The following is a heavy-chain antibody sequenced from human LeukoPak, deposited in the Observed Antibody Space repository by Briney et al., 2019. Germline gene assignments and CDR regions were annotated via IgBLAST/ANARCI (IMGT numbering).Heavy chain of an antibody. CDR1: GGSLSNYY. D-gene: IGHD2-2*01. V-gene: IGHV4-59*08. Sequence: SETLSLTCTVSGGSLSNYYWSWVRQPPGMGLEWIGYVHHSGTTNYNPSLRSRVTISVDMSKSQFSLKLSSVTAADTAVYYCARMTGYCSSTSCRIYYYYGMDVWGQGTTVTVSS. CDR3: ARMTGYCSSTSCRIYYYYGMDV. CDR2: VHHSGTT. J-gene: IGHJ6*02.